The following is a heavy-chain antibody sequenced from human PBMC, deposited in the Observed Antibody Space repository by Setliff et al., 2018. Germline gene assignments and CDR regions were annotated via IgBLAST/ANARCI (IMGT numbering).Heavy chain of an antibody. Sequence: SETLSLTCTVSGGSISSYYWSWIRQPPGKGLEWIGYVYTSGSTNYNPSLKSRVTISVDTSKNQFSLKLSAVTAADTAVYFCAREDGPNYYYYYMDIWGKGTTVTVSS. CDR2: VYTSGST. D-gene: IGHD2-8*01. V-gene: IGHV4-4*08. J-gene: IGHJ6*03. CDR1: GGSISSYY. CDR3: AREDGPNYYYYYMDI.